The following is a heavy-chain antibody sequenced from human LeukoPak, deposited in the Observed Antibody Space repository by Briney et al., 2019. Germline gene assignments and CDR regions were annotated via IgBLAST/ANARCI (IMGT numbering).Heavy chain of an antibody. CDR1: GGTFSSYY. CDR3: ARNYGSGSYYSGMDV. D-gene: IGHD3-10*01. CDR2: INPSGGST. J-gene: IGHJ6*02. Sequence: GASVKVSCKASGGTFSSYYMHWVRQAPGQGLEWMGIINPSGGSTSYAQKFQGRVTMTRDTSTSTVYMELSSLRSEDTAVYYCARNYGSGSYYSGMDVWGQGTTVTVSS. V-gene: IGHV1-46*01.